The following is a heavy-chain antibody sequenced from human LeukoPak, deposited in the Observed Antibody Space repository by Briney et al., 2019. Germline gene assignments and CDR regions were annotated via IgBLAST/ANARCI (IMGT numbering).Heavy chain of an antibody. D-gene: IGHD6-6*01. CDR1: GYTFTGYY. CDR3: ARAGSSSSPGKHYYYYYMDV. V-gene: IGHV1-2*02. CDR2: INLHSGGT. J-gene: IGHJ6*03. Sequence: ASVKVSCKASGYTFTGYYMHWVRQAPGQGLEWMGWINLHSGGTNYAQKFQGRVTMTRDTSISTAYMELSRLRSDDTAVYYCARAGSSSSPGKHYYYYYMDVWGKGTTVTVSS.